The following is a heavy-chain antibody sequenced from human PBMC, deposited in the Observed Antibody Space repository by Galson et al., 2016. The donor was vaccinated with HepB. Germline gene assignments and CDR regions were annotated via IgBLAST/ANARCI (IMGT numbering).Heavy chain of an antibody. CDR2: INADGTAT. V-gene: IGHV3-74*01. CDR3: TRETRWYFDP. J-gene: IGHJ2*01. CDR1: GLDFRRYW. Sequence: SLRLSCAASGLDFRRYWMHWVRQTPGKGRVWVSRINADGTATGYADSVKGRFTISRDDAKNTLYLQMNTLRVEDTAVYYCTRETRWYFDPWGRGTLLAVTS.